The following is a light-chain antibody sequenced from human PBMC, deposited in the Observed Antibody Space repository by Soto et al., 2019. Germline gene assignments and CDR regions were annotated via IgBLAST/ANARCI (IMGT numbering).Light chain of an antibody. CDR2: LSS. J-gene: IGKJ1*01. Sequence: DSVMTQSPLSLPVTPGEPASISCRSIQSLLQSHGYNSLDWYLQKPGQSPQLLIYLSSNRPAGVPDSFRGNGSGTDFTLKISRVEAEEVGVYYCMQARQTSPVWTFGQGTNVEIK. CDR3: MQARQTSPVWT. CDR1: QSLLQSHGYNS. V-gene: IGKV2-28*01.